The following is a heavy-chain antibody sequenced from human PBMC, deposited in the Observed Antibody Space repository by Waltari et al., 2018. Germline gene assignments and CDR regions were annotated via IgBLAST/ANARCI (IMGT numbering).Heavy chain of an antibody. J-gene: IGHJ4*02. CDR3: ARDWEVARGFEGGDY. V-gene: IGHV1-2*06. D-gene: IGHD5-12*01. Sequence: QVQLVQSGAEVKKPGASVKVSCKASGYTFTGYYMHWVRQAPGQGLEWMGRINPNSGGTNYAQKFQGRVTMTRDTSISTAYMELSRLRSDDTAVYYCARDWEVARGFEGGDYWGQGTLVTVSS. CDR2: INPNSGGT. CDR1: GYTFTGYY.